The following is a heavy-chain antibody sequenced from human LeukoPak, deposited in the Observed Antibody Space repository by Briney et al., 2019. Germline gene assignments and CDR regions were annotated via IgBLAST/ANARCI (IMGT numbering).Heavy chain of an antibody. J-gene: IGHJ4*02. CDR1: GGSISSYY. CDR3: ARTYSSSWYFDY. D-gene: IGHD6-13*01. Sequence: PSETLSLTCTVSGGSISSYYWSWIRQPPGKGLEWIRYIYYSGSTNYNPSLKSRVTISVDTSKNQFSLKLSSVTAADTAVYYCARTYSSSWYFDYWGQGTLVTVSS. CDR2: IYYSGST. V-gene: IGHV4-59*08.